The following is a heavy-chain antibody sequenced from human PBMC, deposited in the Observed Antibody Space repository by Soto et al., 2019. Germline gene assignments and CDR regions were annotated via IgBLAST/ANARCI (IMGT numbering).Heavy chain of an antibody. CDR3: ARVLGIAVAGTFGY. CDR1: GYTFMSYP. D-gene: IGHD6-19*01. Sequence: ASVKVSCKASGYTFMSYPLHWVRQAPGQRPEWMGWINAGDDITQFSQKFQGRLTFTRDTSASTGYMELRSLRSEDTAVYYCARVLGIAVAGTFGYWGQGTLVTVSS. V-gene: IGHV1-3*01. CDR2: INAGDDIT. J-gene: IGHJ4*02.